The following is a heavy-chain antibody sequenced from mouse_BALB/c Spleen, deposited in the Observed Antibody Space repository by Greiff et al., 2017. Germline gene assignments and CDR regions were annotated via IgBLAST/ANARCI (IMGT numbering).Heavy chain of an antibody. V-gene: IGHV5-17*02. CDR3: ARPDYNAMDY. CDR1: GFTFSSFG. CDR2: ISSGSSTI. J-gene: IGHJ4*01. D-gene: IGHD2-12*01. Sequence: EVNVVESGGGLVQPGGSRKLSCAASGFTFSSFGMHWVRQAPEKGLEWVAYISSGSSTIYYADTVKGRFTISRDNPKNTLFLQMTSLRSEDTAMYYCARPDYNAMDYWGQGTSVTVSS.